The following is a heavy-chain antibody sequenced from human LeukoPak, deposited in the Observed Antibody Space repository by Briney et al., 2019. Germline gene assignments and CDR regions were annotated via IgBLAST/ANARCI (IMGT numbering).Heavy chain of an antibody. V-gene: IGHV4-38-2*01. CDR2: IYHSGST. CDR3: ARHYYGSGAMDV. CDR1: GYSISSGYY. Sequence: SETLSLTCAVSGYSISSGYYWGWIRQPPGKGLEWIGEIYHSGSTNYNPSLKSRITISVDKSKNQFSLKLSSVTAADTAVYYCARHYYGSGAMDVWGKGTTVTVSS. J-gene: IGHJ6*04. D-gene: IGHD3-10*01.